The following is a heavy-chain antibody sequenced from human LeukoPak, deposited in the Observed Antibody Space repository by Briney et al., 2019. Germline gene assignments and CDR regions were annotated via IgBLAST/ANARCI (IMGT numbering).Heavy chain of an antibody. CDR3: ARDRAWNYFDY. CDR2: VSYGGTNK. CDR1: GFTFSNYG. D-gene: IGHD3-3*01. Sequence: PGRSLRLSCAASGFTFSNYGMHWVRQAPGKGLEWVAVVSYGGTNKYYADSVEGRFTISRDNSKNTLYLQMDSLRAEDTAVYYCARDRAWNYFDYWGQGTLVTVSS. V-gene: IGHV3-30*03. J-gene: IGHJ4*02.